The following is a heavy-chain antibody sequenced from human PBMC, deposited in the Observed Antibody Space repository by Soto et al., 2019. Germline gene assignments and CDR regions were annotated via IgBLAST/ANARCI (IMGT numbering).Heavy chain of an antibody. D-gene: IGHD3-16*01. Sequence: GGSLRLSCAASGFTFSSYEMNWVRQAPGKGLEWVSYISSSGSTIYYAGSVKGRFTISRDNAKNSLYLQMNSLRAEDTAVYYCARDLVGKNYVFPVNIEYYYYYGMDVWGQGTTVTVSS. CDR2: ISSSGSTI. CDR3: ARDLVGKNYVFPVNIEYYYYYGMDV. V-gene: IGHV3-48*03. J-gene: IGHJ6*02. CDR1: GFTFSSYE.